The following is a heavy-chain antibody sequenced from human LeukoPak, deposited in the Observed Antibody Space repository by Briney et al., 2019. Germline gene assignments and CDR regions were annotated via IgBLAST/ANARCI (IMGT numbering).Heavy chain of an antibody. Sequence: GGSLRLSCAACGFTFSSYDIHWVRQAPAKGLEWVALISSDGGNKYFADSVKGRFTISTDNSKNTLYLQMNSLRPEDTAVYYCAKCCPMDVWGQGTTVTVSS. V-gene: IGHV3-30*18. CDR1: GFTFSSYD. CDR2: ISSDGGNK. D-gene: IGHD4/OR15-4a*01. J-gene: IGHJ6*02. CDR3: AKCCPMDV.